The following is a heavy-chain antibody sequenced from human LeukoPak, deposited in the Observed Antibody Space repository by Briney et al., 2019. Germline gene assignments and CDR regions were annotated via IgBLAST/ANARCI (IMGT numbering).Heavy chain of an antibody. CDR3: ATDLHYLLRGDGPGRGF. Sequence: ASVKVSCKVSGYMVVDLSIHWVRQAPGKGLEWMGGFDPAEKTTMYAQKFQGRVSMTEDTSTDTAYMELSGLRSEDTATYYCATDLHYLLRGDGPGRGFWGQGTLVIVS. V-gene: IGHV1-24*01. CDR2: FDPAEKTT. J-gene: IGHJ4*02. D-gene: IGHD1-26*01. CDR1: GYMVVDLS.